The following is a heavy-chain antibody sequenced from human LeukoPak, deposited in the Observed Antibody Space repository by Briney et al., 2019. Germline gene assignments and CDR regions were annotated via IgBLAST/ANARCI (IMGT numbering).Heavy chain of an antibody. CDR1: GGSISSSTYY. V-gene: IGHV4-39*01. CDR3: ARGEDIAAAGLDY. CDR2: IYYSVTT. Sequence: PSETLSLTCTVSGGSISSSTYYSGWIRQPPGKGLEWIGSIYYSVTTYYSPSLKSRVTISADTSQNQFSLKLTSMTAADTAVYYCARGEDIAAAGLDYWGQGTLVTVSS. J-gene: IGHJ4*02. D-gene: IGHD6-13*01.